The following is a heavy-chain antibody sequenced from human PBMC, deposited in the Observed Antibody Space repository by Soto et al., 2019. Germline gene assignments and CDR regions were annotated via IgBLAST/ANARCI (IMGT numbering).Heavy chain of an antibody. Sequence: GGSLRLSCAASGFTFSTSSMNWVRQAAGKGLEWVSYISTSSTTIYYADSVKGRFTISRDNAKNSLYLHMNSLRAEDTAVYYCLAGSGPFHHWGQGTLVTVSS. CDR2: ISTSSTTI. J-gene: IGHJ1*01. D-gene: IGHD3-10*01. V-gene: IGHV3-48*01. CDR3: LAGSGPFHH. CDR1: GFTFSTSS.